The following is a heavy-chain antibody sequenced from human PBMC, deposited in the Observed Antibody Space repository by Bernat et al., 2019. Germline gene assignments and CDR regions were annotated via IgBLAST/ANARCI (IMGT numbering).Heavy chain of an antibody. Sequence: EVQLLESGGGLVQPGGSLRLFCAASGFTFSRFAMSWVRQAPGKGLEWVSTISGSDDTTYYADSVKGRFTISRDKSNNTLYLQTNSLGAGDTAIYYCAKGTRNYYYYGMDVWGQGTTVTVSS. J-gene: IGHJ6*02. CDR2: ISGSDDTT. CDR3: AKGTRNYYYYGMDV. D-gene: IGHD1-7*01. CDR1: GFTFSRFA. V-gene: IGHV3-23*01.